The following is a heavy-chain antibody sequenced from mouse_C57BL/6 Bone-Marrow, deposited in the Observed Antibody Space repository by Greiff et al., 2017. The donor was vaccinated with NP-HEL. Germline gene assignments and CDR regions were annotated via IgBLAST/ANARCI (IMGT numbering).Heavy chain of an antibody. CDR2: INPNNGGT. J-gene: IGHJ3*01. CDR1: GYTFTDYN. Sequence: VQLQQSGPELVKPGASVKIPCKASGYTFTDYNMDWVKQSHGKSLEWIGDINPNNGGTIYNQKFKGKATLTVDKSSSTAYMELRSLTSEDTAVYYGTRGVFSRSFAYWGQGTLVTVSA. CDR3: TRGVFSRSFAY. V-gene: IGHV1-18*01.